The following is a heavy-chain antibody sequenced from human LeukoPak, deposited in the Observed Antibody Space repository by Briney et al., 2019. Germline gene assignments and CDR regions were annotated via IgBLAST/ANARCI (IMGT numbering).Heavy chain of an antibody. V-gene: IGHV1-18*01. CDR3: ARDRGYSPDSFDI. J-gene: IGHJ3*02. CDR1: GYTFTNFG. CDR2: ISTYNDHR. D-gene: IGHD5-18*01. Sequence: ASVKVSCKASGYTFTNFGISWVRQAPGQGLEWMGWISTYNDHRNYAQNLQNLQGRVTMTIDTSTSTVYMELRSLRSDDTAVYYCARDRGYSPDSFDIWGQGTMVIVSS.